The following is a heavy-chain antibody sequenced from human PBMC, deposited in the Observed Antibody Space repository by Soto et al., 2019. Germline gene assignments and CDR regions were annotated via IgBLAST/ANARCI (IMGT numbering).Heavy chain of an antibody. J-gene: IGHJ6*02. V-gene: IGHV1-69*12. CDR3: ARDKDRLPLGGNYYYIMDV. CDR2: IMPIFRTP. CDR1: GGTFSSYA. D-gene: IGHD5-12*01. Sequence: QVQLVQSGAEVKKPGSSVKVSCKAPGGTFSSYAISWVRQAPGQGLEWMGGIMPIFRTPDYAQKFQGRVTITADESTSTAYMELRSLRSDDTAVYYCARDKDRLPLGGNYYYIMDVWGQGTTVTVSS.